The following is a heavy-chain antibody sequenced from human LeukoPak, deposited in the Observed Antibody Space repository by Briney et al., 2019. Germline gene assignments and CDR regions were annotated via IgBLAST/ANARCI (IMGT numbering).Heavy chain of an antibody. CDR3: AKDRSSRVELYDAFGI. CDR1: GFTFDDYA. CDR2: ISWNSGSI. Sequence: PGRSLRLSCAASGFTFDDYAMHWVRQAPGKGLEWVSGISWNSGSIGYADSVKGRFTISRDNAKNSLYLQMNSLRAEDTAWYYCAKDRSSRVELYDAFGIWGQGTMVTVSS. V-gene: IGHV3-9*01. J-gene: IGHJ3*02. D-gene: IGHD3-10*01.